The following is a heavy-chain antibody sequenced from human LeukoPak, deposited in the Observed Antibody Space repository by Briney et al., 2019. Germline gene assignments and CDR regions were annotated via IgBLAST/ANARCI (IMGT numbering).Heavy chain of an antibody. V-gene: IGHV3-74*01. CDR3: AKGVWFGERYFDY. J-gene: IGHJ4*02. CDR2: ISGDGRGT. D-gene: IGHD3-10*01. Sequence: PGGSLRLSCAASGFIFTDYWMHWVRQGPGKELVWVARISGDGRGTTYADSVKGRFTISRDNSKNTLYLQMNSLRAEDAAVYYCAKGVWFGERYFDYWGQGALVTVSS. CDR1: GFIFTDYW.